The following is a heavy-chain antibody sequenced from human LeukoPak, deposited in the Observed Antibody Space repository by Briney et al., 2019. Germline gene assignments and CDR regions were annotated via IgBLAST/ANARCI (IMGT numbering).Heavy chain of an antibody. V-gene: IGHV3-7*01. CDR2: IKQDGSER. CDR3: ARDGGHSTDFDD. D-gene: IGHD2-2*01. CDR1: RFTFSRHW. J-gene: IGHJ4*02. Sequence: GGSLRLSCATSRFTFSRHWMSWVRQAPGKGPEWVANIKQDGSERYYVDSVRGRFTISRDNAKNSLYLQMNSLRAEDTAVYYCARDGGHSTDFDDWGQRILVTVSS.